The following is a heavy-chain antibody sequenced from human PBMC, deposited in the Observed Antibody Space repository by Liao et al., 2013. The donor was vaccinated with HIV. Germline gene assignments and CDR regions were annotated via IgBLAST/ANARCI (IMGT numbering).Heavy chain of an antibody. CDR1: GGSISSYY. J-gene: IGHJ4*02. D-gene: IGHD3-16*01. CDR2: IYYSGTT. CDR3: ARGFRLRLGLVDY. V-gene: IGHV4-59*12. Sequence: QVQLQESGPGLVKPSETLSLTCTVSGGSISSYYWSWIRQPPGKGLEWIGYIYYSGTTYYNPSLKGRATISVDTSKNQFSLKLSSVTAADTAVYYCARGFRLRLGLVDYWGQGTLVTVSS.